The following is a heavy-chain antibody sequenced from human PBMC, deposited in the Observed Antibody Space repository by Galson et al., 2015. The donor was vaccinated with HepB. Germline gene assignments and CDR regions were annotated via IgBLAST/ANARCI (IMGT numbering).Heavy chain of an antibody. V-gene: IGHV5-10-1*01. Sequence: QSGAEVKKPGEPLTISCRGFGYTFRSYWVSWVRQRPGRGLEWVGRIDPSNSYSNYSPSFEGHVSISTDISTSTAYLRWSSLEASDSAMYYCARHDPDTYYFGSRNGWGPGTLVTVSS. CDR3: ARHDPDTYYFGSRNG. CDR1: GYTFRSYW. CDR2: IDPSNSYS. D-gene: IGHD3-10*01. J-gene: IGHJ4*02.